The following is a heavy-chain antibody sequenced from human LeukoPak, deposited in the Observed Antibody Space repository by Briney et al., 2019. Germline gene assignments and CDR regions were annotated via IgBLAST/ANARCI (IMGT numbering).Heavy chain of an antibody. D-gene: IGHD1-26*01. CDR1: GFTFSNAW. J-gene: IGHJ4*02. CDR3: AKKWGVGTTTLDYFDY. CDR2: IKSKTDGGTT. Sequence: PGGSLRLSCAASGFTFSNAWMSWVRQAPGKGLEWVGRIKSKTDGGTTDYAAPVKGRFTISRDDSKNTLYLQMNSLTDDDTAVYYCAKKWGVGTTTLDYFDYWGQGTLVTVSS. V-gene: IGHV3-15*01.